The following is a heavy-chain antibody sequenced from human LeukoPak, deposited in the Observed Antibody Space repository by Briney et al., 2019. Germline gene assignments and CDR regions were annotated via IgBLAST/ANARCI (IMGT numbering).Heavy chain of an antibody. CDR1: GFTLSSHW. CDR2: IKQDGSET. CDR3: TRVIVEVPGVSDYCDA. Sequence: GGSLRLSCAASGFTLSSHWMYWVRQAPGKGLGWVANIKQDGSETYYVDSVKGRFTISTDNAKNSLYLQMNSLRAEDTAVYYCTRVIVEVPGVSDYCDAWGQGTLVTASS. D-gene: IGHD2-2*01. V-gene: IGHV3-7*05. J-gene: IGHJ4*02.